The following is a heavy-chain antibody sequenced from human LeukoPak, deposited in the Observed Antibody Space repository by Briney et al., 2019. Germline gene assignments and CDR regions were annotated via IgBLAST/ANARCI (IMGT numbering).Heavy chain of an antibody. CDR2: ISGDGGSP. CDR3: AKTTSILGTQIDY. J-gene: IGHJ4*02. D-gene: IGHD3-16*01. CDR1: GFTFDDYA. Sequence: PGESLRLSCAASGFTFDDYAMHWVRQVPGKGLEWVSLISGDGGSPWYADSLKGRFTISRDNSKNSLHLQMSGLRTEDTALYYCAKTTSILGTQIDYWGQGTLVTVSS. V-gene: IGHV3-43*02.